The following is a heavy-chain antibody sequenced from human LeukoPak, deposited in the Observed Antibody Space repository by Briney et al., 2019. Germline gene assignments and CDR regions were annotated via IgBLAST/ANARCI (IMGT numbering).Heavy chain of an antibody. V-gene: IGHV1-18*01. J-gene: IGHJ4*02. CDR2: ISAYNGNT. CDR3: ARVGVGYCSVGSCYGDGGVDY. CDR1: GYTFTIYG. Sequence: ASVTVSFKASGYTFTIYGISWVRQAPGQGLEWMGWISAYNGNTNYAQKLQGRVTMTTDTSTSTAYMELRSLRSDDTAVYYCARVGVGYCSVGSCYGDGGVDYWGQGTLVTVSS. D-gene: IGHD2-15*01.